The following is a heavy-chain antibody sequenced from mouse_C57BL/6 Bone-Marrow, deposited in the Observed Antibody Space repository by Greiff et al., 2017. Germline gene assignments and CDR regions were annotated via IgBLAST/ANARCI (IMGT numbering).Heavy chain of an antibody. J-gene: IGHJ2*01. CDR1: GYTFTSYW. Sequence: QVQLKQPGAELVRPGSSVKLSCKASGYTFTSYWMDWVKQRPGQGLEWIGNIYPSDSETHYNQKFKDKATLTVDKSSSTAYMQLSSLTSEDSAVYYCARLGYYGSSYNFDYWGQGTTLTVSS. D-gene: IGHD1-1*01. CDR3: ARLGYYGSSYNFDY. V-gene: IGHV1-61*01. CDR2: IYPSDSET.